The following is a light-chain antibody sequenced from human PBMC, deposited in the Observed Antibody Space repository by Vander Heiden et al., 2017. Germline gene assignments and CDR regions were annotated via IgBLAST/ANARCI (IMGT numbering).Light chain of an antibody. CDR2: EAS. CDR1: HRVSSY. CDR3: QQRSNWPLT. V-gene: IGKV3-11*01. Sequence: ELVLTQSPATLSLSPGKRATLSSRASHRVSSYLAWYQQKPGQAPRLLIYEASNRATGIPARFSGSGSGTDFTLTISSLEPEDFAVYYCQQRSNWPLTFGGGTKVEIK. J-gene: IGKJ4*01.